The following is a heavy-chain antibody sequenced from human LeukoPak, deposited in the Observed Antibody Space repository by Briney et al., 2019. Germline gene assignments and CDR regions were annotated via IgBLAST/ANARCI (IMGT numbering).Heavy chain of an antibody. CDR1: GSTFSSYA. CDR3: AKGPRTVRFGDRHKGMFDY. CDR2: ISGGGDRI. J-gene: IGHJ4*02. Sequence: GGSLRLSCAASGSTFSSYAMNWVRQAPGKGLEWVSTISGGGDRIYYADSVKGRFTISRDNSKNTLYLQMNSLRAEDTAVYYCAKGPRTVRFGDRHKGMFDYWGQGTLVTVSS. V-gene: IGHV3-23*01. D-gene: IGHD3-10*01.